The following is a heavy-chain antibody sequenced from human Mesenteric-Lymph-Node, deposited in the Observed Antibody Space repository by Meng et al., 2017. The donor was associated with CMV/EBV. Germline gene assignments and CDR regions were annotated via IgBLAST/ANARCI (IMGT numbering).Heavy chain of an antibody. J-gene: IGHJ5*02. D-gene: IGHD3-3*01. V-gene: IGHV4-39*07. Sequence: GSLRLSCTVSGGSISSSSYYWGWIRQPPGKGLEWIGEINHSGSTNYNPSLKSRVTISVDTSKNQFSLKLSSVTAADTAVYYCARRGVTITIFGVVIIGNWFDPWGQGTLVTVSS. CDR2: INHSGST. CDR1: GGSISSSSYY. CDR3: ARRGVTITIFGVVIIGNWFDP.